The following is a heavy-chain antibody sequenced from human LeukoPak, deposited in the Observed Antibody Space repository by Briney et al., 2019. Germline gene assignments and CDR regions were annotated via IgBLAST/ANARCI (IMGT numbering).Heavy chain of an antibody. CDR2: IIPIFGTA. J-gene: IGHJ4*02. V-gene: IGHV1-69*05. D-gene: IGHD6-25*01. CDR3: ARESSGYIIDY. CDR1: GGTFSSYA. Sequence: ASVKVSCKASGGTFSSYAISWVRQAPGQGLEWMGRIIPIFGTANYAQMFQGRVTITTDESTSTAYMELSSLRSEDTAVYYCARESSGYIIDYWGQGTLVTVSS.